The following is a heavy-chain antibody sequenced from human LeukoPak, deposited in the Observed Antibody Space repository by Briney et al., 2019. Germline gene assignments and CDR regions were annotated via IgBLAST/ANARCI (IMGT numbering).Heavy chain of an antibody. D-gene: IGHD3-3*01. J-gene: IGHJ4*02. CDR1: GGSISSYY. CDR3: AGGNISIRFLEWLFVYFDY. Sequence: SETLSLTCTVSGGSISSYYWSWIRQPPGKGLEWIGYIYYSGSTNYNPSLKSRVTISVDTSKNQFSLKLSSVTAADTAVYYCAGGNISIRFLEWLFVYFDYWGQGTLVTVSS. CDR2: IYYSGST. V-gene: IGHV4-59*08.